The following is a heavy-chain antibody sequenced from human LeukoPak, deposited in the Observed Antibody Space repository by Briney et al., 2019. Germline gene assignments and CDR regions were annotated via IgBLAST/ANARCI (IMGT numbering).Heavy chain of an antibody. D-gene: IGHD4-17*01. CDR2: ISSSSSYI. CDR1: GFTFSSYS. CDR3: AKEIYGDSTGGRFQH. V-gene: IGHV3-21*04. J-gene: IGHJ1*01. Sequence: GGSLRLSCAASGFTFSSYSMNWVRQAPGKGLEWVSSISSSSSYIYYADSVKGRLTISRDNSKNTLYLQMNSLRADDTAVYYCAKEIYGDSTGGRFQHWGQGTLVTVSS.